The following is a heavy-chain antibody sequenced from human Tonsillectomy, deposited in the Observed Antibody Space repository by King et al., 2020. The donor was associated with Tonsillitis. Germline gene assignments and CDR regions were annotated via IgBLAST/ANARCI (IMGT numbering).Heavy chain of an antibody. J-gene: IGHJ4*02. Sequence: GQLVQSGGGVVQPGTSLRVSCTASGFTFSKYAMHWVRQAPGKGLEWVAVISYDGSKKYYADSVKGRFTISRDNSKNMLYLQKNSLRVEETAVYYCEGCYYSALGGPDYWGQGTLVTVSS. CDR2: ISYDGSKK. V-gene: IGHV3-30-3*01. CDR3: EGCYYSALGGPDY. CDR1: GFTFSKYA. D-gene: IGHD2-21*01.